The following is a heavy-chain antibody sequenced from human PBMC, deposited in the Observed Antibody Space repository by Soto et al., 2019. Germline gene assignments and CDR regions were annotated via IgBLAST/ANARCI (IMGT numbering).Heavy chain of an antibody. Sequence: GGSLRLSCVASGFTFSSYWMSWVRQAPGKGLEWVANIKQDGSEKYYVDSVKGRFTISRDNAKNSLYLQMNSLRAEDTAVYYCVSSSTEGFGANWGQGTLVTVSS. D-gene: IGHD3-10*01. V-gene: IGHV3-7*01. CDR1: GFTFSSYW. CDR3: VSSSTEGFGAN. CDR2: IKQDGSEK. J-gene: IGHJ4*02.